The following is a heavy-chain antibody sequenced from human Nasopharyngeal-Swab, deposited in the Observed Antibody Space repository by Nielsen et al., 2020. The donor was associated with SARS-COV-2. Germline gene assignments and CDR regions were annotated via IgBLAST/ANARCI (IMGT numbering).Heavy chain of an antibody. J-gene: IGHJ4*02. Sequence: WIRQPPGKGLEWIGSIYYSGSTYYNPSLKSRVTISVDTSKNQFSLKLSSVTAADTAVYYCARGHSSSSRLVLLAFDYWGQGTLVTVSS. CDR2: IYYSGST. D-gene: IGHD6-6*01. CDR3: ARGHSSSSRLVLLAFDY. V-gene: IGHV4-39*01.